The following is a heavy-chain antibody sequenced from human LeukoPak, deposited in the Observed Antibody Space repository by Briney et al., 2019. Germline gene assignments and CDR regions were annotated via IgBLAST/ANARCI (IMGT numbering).Heavy chain of an antibody. J-gene: IGHJ4*02. V-gene: IGHV4-39*06. D-gene: IGHD5-18*01. CDR3: ARSGPWIQLWFY. CDR1: GGSISSSSYS. CDR2: IYYSGST. Sequence: SETLSLTCTVSGGSISSSSYSWGWIRQPPGKGLEWIGSIYYSGSTYYNPSLKSRVTISVDTSKNQFPLKLSSVTAADTAVYYCARSGPWIQLWFYWGQGTLVTVSS.